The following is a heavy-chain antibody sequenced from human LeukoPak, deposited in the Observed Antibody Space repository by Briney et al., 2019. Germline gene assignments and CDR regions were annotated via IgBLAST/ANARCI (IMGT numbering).Heavy chain of an antibody. V-gene: IGHV1-69*01. CDR2: IIPIFGTA. CDR3: ARELVVPAAMAPSAFDI. D-gene: IGHD2-2*01. Sequence: SVKVSCKASGGTFSSYAISWVRQAPGQALEWMGGIIPIFGTANYAQKFQGRVTITADESTSTAYMELSSLRSEDTAVYYCARELVVPAAMAPSAFDIWGQGTMVTVSS. CDR1: GGTFSSYA. J-gene: IGHJ3*02.